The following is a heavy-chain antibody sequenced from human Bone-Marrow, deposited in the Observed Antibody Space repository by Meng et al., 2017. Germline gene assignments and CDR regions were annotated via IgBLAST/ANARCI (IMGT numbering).Heavy chain of an antibody. CDR2: INPSGGST. CDR1: GYTFTSYY. CDR3: ARTRLREYSSGWYEDDAFDI. J-gene: IGHJ3*02. Sequence: ASVKVSCKASGYTFTSYYMHWVRQAPGQGLEWMGIINPSGGSTSYAQKVQGRVTMTRDTSTSTVYMELSSLRSEETAVYYCARTRLREYSSGWYEDDAFDIWGQGTMVTVSS. D-gene: IGHD6-19*01. V-gene: IGHV1-46*01.